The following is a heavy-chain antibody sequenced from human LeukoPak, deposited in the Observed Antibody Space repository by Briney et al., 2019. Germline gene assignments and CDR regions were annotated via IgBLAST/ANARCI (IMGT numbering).Heavy chain of an antibody. Sequence: SETLSLTCTVSGGSISSSSYYWGWIRQPPWKGLEWIGSIYYSGSTYYNPSLKSRVTISVDTSKNQFSLKLSSVTAADSAVYYCARLEHSQFDRYCSSNSCSDYWGQGTLVTVSS. CDR3: ARLEHSQFDRYCSSNSCSDY. V-gene: IGHV4-39*01. CDR1: GGSISSSSYY. J-gene: IGHJ4*02. D-gene: IGHD2-2*01. CDR2: IYYSGST.